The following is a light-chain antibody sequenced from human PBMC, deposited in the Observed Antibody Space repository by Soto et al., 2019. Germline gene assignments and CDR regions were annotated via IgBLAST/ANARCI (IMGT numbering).Light chain of an antibody. CDR2: DVS. CDR1: QSVSLS. Sequence: MTQSPATLSVSPGQRATLSCTASQSVSLSLAWYQQKPGKAPRLLIYDVSTLESGVPSRFSGSGSGTEFSLTIKSLEPDDFATYYCQQYNSYSWTFGQGTKVDIK. CDR3: QQYNSYSWT. V-gene: IGKV1-5*01. J-gene: IGKJ1*01.